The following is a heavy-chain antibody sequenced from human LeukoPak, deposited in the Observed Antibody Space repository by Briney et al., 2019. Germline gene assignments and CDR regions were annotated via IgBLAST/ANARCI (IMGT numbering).Heavy chain of an antibody. CDR3: ARGGLRSDY. CDR1: GFTFSSYE. D-gene: IGHD4-17*01. J-gene: IGHJ4*02. Sequence: GGSLRLSCAAFGFTFSSYEMNWVRQAPGKGLEWVSYISSTGSYIYYADSVKGRFTISRDNAKNSLYLQMNSLRAEDTAVYYCARGGLRSDYWGQGTLVTASS. CDR2: ISSTGSYI. V-gene: IGHV3-48*03.